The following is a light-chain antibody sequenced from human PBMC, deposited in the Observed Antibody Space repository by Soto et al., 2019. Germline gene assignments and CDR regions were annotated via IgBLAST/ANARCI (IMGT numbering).Light chain of an antibody. Sequence: DIQMTQSPSSLSASVGDRVTITCRASQGIRDALGWYQQKPGKVPKRLIYSASSLQSGVPSRFSGSGSETEFTLTISSLQPEDFATYYCQHRSNWLSLTFGGGTKVEIK. CDR2: SAS. CDR3: QHRSNWLSLT. V-gene: IGKV1-17*01. J-gene: IGKJ4*01. CDR1: QGIRDA.